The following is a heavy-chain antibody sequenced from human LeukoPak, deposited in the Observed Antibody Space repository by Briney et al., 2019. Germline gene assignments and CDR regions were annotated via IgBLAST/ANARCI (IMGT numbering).Heavy chain of an antibody. CDR1: GFAFSSYW. CDR3: ADPFADAFDI. CDR2: INTDGSST. J-gene: IGHJ3*02. V-gene: IGHV3-74*01. D-gene: IGHD3-3*01. Sequence: GGSLRLSCAASGFAFSSYWMHWVHQTPGKGLVWVSRINTDGSSTSYADSVKGRFTISRDNAKNTLYLQMNSLRAEDTAVYYCADPFADAFDIWGQGTMVTVSS.